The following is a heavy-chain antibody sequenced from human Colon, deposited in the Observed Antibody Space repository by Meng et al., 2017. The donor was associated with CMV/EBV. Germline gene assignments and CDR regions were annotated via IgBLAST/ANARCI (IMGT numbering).Heavy chain of an antibody. D-gene: IGHD3/OR15-3a*01. J-gene: IGHJ4*02. CDR2: ISGSGGGT. CDR3: AKGRTSDC. V-gene: IGHV3-23*01. Sequence: GESLKISCAASGFTFNSYAMNWVRQAPGKGLEWVSGISGSGGGTYYADSVKGRFTISRDNSKNTLYLQMNSLRAEDTAVYYCAKGRTSDCWGQGTLVTVSS. CDR1: GFTFNSYA.